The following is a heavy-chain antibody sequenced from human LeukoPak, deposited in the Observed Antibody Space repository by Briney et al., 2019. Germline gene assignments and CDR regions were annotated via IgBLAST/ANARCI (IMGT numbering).Heavy chain of an antibody. CDR2: ISRSGSTK. V-gene: IGHV3-48*04. CDR1: GFTFSSYS. J-gene: IGHJ6*04. CDR3: AELAITMIGGV. Sequence: GGSLRLSCAASGFTFSSYSMNWVRQAPGKGLEWVSSISRSGSTKYYADSVKGRFTISRDNAKNSLYLQMNSLRAEDTAVYYCAELAITMIGGVWGKGTTVTISS. D-gene: IGHD3-10*02.